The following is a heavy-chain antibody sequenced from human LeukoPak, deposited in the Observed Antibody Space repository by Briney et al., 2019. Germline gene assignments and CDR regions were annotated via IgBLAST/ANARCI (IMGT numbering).Heavy chain of an antibody. V-gene: IGHV3-48*03. Sequence: PGGSLRLSCAASGFTFSSYEMNWVRQAPGKGLEWVSYISSSGSTIYYADSVKGRFTISRDNAKNSLYLQMNSLRAEDTAVYYCARVQYVGGYDGTADYWGQGTLVIVSS. CDR2: ISSSGSTI. J-gene: IGHJ4*02. CDR3: ARVQYVGGYDGTADY. CDR1: GFTFSSYE. D-gene: IGHD1-26*01.